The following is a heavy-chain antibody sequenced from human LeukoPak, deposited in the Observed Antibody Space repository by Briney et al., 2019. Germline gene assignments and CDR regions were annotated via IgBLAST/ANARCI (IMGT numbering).Heavy chain of an antibody. CDR1: GFTVISNY. CDR2: IYSGGRT. CDR3: ARGEGLFDY. Sequence: PGGSLRLSCAASGFTVISNYMSWVRQAPGKGLEWVSVIYSGGRTKYADSVKGRFTISRDNSKNTLYLQMNSLRAEDTAVYYCARGEGLFDYWGQGTLVTVSS. V-gene: IGHV3-53*01. J-gene: IGHJ4*02.